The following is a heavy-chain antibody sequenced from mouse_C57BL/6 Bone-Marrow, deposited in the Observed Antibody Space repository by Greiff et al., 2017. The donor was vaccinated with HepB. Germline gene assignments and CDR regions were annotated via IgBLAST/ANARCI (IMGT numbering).Heavy chain of an antibody. CDR1: GYTFTSYW. J-gene: IGHJ1*03. CDR3: ARIPYYYGSSYWYFDV. D-gene: IGHD1-1*01. Sequence: QVQLQQPGAELVKPGASVKLSCKASGYTFTSYWMHWVKQRPGQGLGWIGMIHPNSGSTNYNEKFKSKATLTVDKSSSTAYMQLSSLTSEDSAVYYCARIPYYYGSSYWYFDVWGTGTTVTVSS. V-gene: IGHV1-64*01. CDR2: IHPNSGST.